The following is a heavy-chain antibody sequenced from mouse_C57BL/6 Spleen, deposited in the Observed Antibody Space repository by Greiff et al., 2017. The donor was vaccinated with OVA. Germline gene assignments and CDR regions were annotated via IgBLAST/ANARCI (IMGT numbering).Heavy chain of an antibody. CDR2: IDPSDSYT. Sequence: VKLQQPGAELVKPGASVKLSCKASGYTFTSYWMQWVKQRPGQGLEWIGEIDPSDSYTNYNQKFKGKATLTVDTSSSTAYMQLSSLTSEDSAVYYCAKTAQATFDDWGQGTTLTVSS. J-gene: IGHJ2*01. D-gene: IGHD3-2*02. CDR1: GYTFTSYW. V-gene: IGHV1-50*01. CDR3: AKTAQATFDD.